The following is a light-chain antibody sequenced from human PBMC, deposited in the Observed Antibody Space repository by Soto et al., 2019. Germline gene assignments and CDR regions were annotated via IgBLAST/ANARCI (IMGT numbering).Light chain of an antibody. V-gene: IGKV3-15*01. Sequence: EIVMTQSPATLSVSPGERATLSCRASQSVSSDLAWYQQKPGQAPRLLIYGASTRAIGIPARFSGSGSGTDFTLTISRLEPEDFAVYYCHQYGASPWTFGQGTKVDI. J-gene: IGKJ1*01. CDR1: QSVSSD. CDR2: GAS. CDR3: HQYGASPWT.